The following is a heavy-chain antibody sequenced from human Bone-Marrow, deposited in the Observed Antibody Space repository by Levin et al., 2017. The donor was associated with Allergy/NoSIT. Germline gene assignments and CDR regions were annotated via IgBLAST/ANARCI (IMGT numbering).Heavy chain of an antibody. Sequence: PGGSLRLSCAASGFSVSHNFMNWVRQAPGKGLEWVSIIYRDGSTRYADSVKDRFTLSRDNSRNTVYLQMNDLRAEDTAVFYCARARSDLYDVFDIRGQGTMVTVSS. CDR2: IYRDGST. J-gene: IGHJ3*02. D-gene: IGHD2-2*02. V-gene: IGHV3-66*01. CDR3: ARARSDLYDVFDI. CDR1: GFSVSHNF.